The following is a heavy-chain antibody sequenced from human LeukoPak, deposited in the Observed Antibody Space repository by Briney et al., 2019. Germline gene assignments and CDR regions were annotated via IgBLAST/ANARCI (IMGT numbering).Heavy chain of an antibody. Sequence: SVKVSCKASGGTFSSYAISWVRQAPGRGLEWMGRITPILGIANYAQKFQGRVTITADKSTSTAYMELSSLRSEDTAVYYCARVSGSGYTIPIDYWGQGTLVTVSS. V-gene: IGHV1-69*04. CDR3: ARVSGSGYTIPIDY. D-gene: IGHD5-12*01. J-gene: IGHJ4*02. CDR2: ITPILGIA. CDR1: GGTFSSYA.